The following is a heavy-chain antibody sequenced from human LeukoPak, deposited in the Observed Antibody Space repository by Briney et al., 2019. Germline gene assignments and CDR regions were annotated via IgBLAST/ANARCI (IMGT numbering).Heavy chain of an antibody. V-gene: IGHV1-69*05. CDR2: IIPIFGTV. CDR3: ARVYYDSGGYSSGEDY. Sequence: SVKVSCKASRGIFSSYPITWVRQAPGQGLEWMGVIIPIFGTVNYAQKFQGRVTMTRDMSTSTVYMELSSLRSGDTAVYYCARVYYDSGGYSSGEDYWGQGTLVTVSS. CDR1: RGIFSSYP. J-gene: IGHJ4*02. D-gene: IGHD3-22*01.